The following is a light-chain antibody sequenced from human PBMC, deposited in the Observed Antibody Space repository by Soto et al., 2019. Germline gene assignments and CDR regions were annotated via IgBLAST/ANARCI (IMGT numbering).Light chain of an antibody. Sequence: EILMTQSPATLSVSPGERATLSCRASQSVGNNLAWYQQRPAQAPRLLIYGASTRATGIPARFSGSGSGTEFTLTIGSLQSEDFAVYYCQQYNKWPLFTFGPGTRVDI. CDR1: QSVGNN. V-gene: IGKV3-15*01. CDR3: QQYNKWPLFT. J-gene: IGKJ3*01. CDR2: GAS.